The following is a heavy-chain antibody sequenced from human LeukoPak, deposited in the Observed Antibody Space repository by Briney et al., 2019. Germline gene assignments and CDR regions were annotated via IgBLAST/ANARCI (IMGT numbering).Heavy chain of an antibody. CDR1: GFTFSSYG. Sequence: GRSLRISCAASGFTFSSYGMHWVRQAPGKGLEWVAVISYDGSNKYYADSVKGRFTISRDNSKNTLYLQMNSLRAEDTAVYYCAKEGVEMATIRGYYFDYWGQGTLVTVSS. CDR2: ISYDGSNK. V-gene: IGHV3-30*18. D-gene: IGHD5-24*01. J-gene: IGHJ4*02. CDR3: AKEGVEMATIRGYYFDY.